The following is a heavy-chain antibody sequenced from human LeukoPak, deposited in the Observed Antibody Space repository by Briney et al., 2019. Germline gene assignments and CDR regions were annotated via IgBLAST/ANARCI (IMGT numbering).Heavy chain of an antibody. CDR3: AKDARVGGGYFDY. D-gene: IGHD1-26*01. CDR2: ISYDGLNK. J-gene: IGHJ4*02. Sequence: GGSLRLSCAASGXTFSTYAVHWVRQAPGKGLEWMAVISYDGLNKYYADSVRGRFTISRDNSKNTLYLQMNSLRAEDTAVYYCAKDARVGGGYFDYWGQGNLVTVSS. V-gene: IGHV3-30*18. CDR1: GXTFSTYA.